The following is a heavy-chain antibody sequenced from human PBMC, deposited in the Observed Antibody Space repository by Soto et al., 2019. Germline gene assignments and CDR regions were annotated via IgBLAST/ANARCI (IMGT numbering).Heavy chain of an antibody. Sequence: PSETLSLTCAVSGYSISSGYYWGWIRQPPGKGLEWIGSIYHSGSTYYNPSLKSRVTISVDTSKNQFSLKLSSVTAADTAVYYCARDSSTSRYYYYGMDVWGQGTTVT. CDR2: IYHSGST. CDR3: ARDSSTSRYYYYGMDV. J-gene: IGHJ6*02. D-gene: IGHD2-2*01. V-gene: IGHV4-38-2*02. CDR1: GYSISSGYY.